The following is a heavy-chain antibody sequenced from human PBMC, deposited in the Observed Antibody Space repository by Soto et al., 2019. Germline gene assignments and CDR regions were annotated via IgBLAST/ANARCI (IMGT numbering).Heavy chain of an antibody. Sequence: QVQLVQSGAEVREPGASVKVSCKASGYTFTNYGVSWVRQAPGQGLEWMGWLGGYKGNTNYAQKLQGRVTLTTDTSTSTAYMELWSLRSDDTAVYYCAPHTLDTGMPSGYWGQGTLVTVSS. CDR2: LGGYKGNT. CDR3: APHTLDTGMPSGY. J-gene: IGHJ4*02. D-gene: IGHD5-18*01. V-gene: IGHV1-18*01. CDR1: GYTFTNYG.